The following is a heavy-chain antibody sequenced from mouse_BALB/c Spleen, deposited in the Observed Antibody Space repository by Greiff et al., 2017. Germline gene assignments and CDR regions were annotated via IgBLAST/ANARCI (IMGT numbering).Heavy chain of an antibody. J-gene: IGHJ4*01. CDR2: IDPANGNT. Sequence: VQLQQSGAELVKPGASVKLSCTASGFNIKDTYMHWVKQRPEQGLEWIGKIDPANGNTKYDPKFQGKATITADTSSNTAYLQLSSLTSEDTAVYYCAPYYYGSRGAMDYWGQGTSVTVSS. D-gene: IGHD1-1*01. V-gene: IGHV14-3*02. CDR1: GFNIKDTY. CDR3: APYYYGSRGAMDY.